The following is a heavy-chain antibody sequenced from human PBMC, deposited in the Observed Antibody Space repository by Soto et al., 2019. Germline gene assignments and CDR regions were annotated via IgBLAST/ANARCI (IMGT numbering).Heavy chain of an antibody. CDR1: GFTFSSYA. CDR3: ARAIAVAGTYYYYGMDV. CDR2: ISYDGSNK. V-gene: IGHV3-30-3*01. J-gene: IGHJ6*02. D-gene: IGHD6-19*01. Sequence: GGSLRLSCAASGFTFSSYAMHWVRQAPGKGLKWVAVISYDGSNKYYADSVKGRFTISSDNSKNTLYLQMNSLRAEDTSVYYCARAIAVAGTYYYYGMDVWGQGTTVTVSS.